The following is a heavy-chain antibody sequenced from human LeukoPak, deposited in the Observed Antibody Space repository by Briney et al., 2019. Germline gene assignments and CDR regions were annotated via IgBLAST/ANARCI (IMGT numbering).Heavy chain of an antibody. CDR3: ARGRGYCSGGSCHDLDY. V-gene: IGHV5-51*01. CDR2: IYPGDSDT. CDR1: GYTFTNYY. Sequence: GESLKISCKGSGYTFTNYYIGWVRQTPGKGLEWMGIIYPGDSDTRYSPSFQGQVTISADKSISTAYLQWSSLKASDSAMYYCARGRGYCSGGSCHDLDYWGQGTLVTVSS. J-gene: IGHJ4*02. D-gene: IGHD2-15*01.